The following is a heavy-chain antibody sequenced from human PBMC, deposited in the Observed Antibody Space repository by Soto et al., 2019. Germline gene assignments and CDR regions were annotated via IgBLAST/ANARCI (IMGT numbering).Heavy chain of an antibody. D-gene: IGHD2-2*01. CDR2: ISYDGSNE. V-gene: IGHV3-30-3*01. Sequence: GGSLRLSCAASGFTFSSYAMHWVRQAPGKGLEWVAVISYDGSNEYYADSVKGRFTISRDNSKNTLYLQMNSLRAEDTAVYYCASPSNWGQGTLVTVSS. J-gene: IGHJ4*02. CDR1: GFTFSSYA. CDR3: ASPSN.